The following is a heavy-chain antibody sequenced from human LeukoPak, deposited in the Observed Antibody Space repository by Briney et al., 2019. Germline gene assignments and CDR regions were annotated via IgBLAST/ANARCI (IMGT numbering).Heavy chain of an antibody. Sequence: SETLSLTCTVSGGSISSYYWSWIRQPPGKGLEWIGYIYYSGSTNYNPSLKSRVTISVDTSKNQFSLKLSSVTAADTAVYCCARAMDTGGWFDPWGQGALVTVSS. CDR1: GGSISSYY. CDR2: IYYSGST. D-gene: IGHD3-10*01. CDR3: ARAMDTGGWFDP. J-gene: IGHJ5*02. V-gene: IGHV4-59*01.